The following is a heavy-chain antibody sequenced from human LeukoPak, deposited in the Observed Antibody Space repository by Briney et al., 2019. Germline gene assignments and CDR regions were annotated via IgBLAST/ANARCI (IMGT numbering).Heavy chain of an antibody. D-gene: IGHD5-12*01. CDR3: AREPASGYDSPVYYYYGMDV. Sequence: ASVKVSCKASGYSFIRYHIHWVRQAPGQGLEWMGIINPSGGSTSYAQKFQGRVTMTRDTSTSTVYMELSSLRSEDTAVYYCAREPASGYDSPVYYYYGMDVWGQGTTVTVSS. CDR2: INPSGGST. V-gene: IGHV1-46*01. J-gene: IGHJ6*02. CDR1: GYSFIRYH.